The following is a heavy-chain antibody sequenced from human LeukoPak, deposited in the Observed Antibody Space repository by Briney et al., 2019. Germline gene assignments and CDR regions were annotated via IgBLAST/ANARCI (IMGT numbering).Heavy chain of an antibody. CDR2: IWYDGSNK. Sequence: GRSLRRSCAASGFTLGSYGMHWVRQAPGKGLEWVAVIWYDGSNKYYADSVKGRFTISRDNSKNTLYLQMNSLRAEDTAVYYCARGSSSVSTRFDPWGQGTLVTVSS. CDR1: GFTLGSYG. D-gene: IGHD6-6*01. V-gene: IGHV3-33*01. J-gene: IGHJ5*02. CDR3: ARGSSSVSTRFDP.